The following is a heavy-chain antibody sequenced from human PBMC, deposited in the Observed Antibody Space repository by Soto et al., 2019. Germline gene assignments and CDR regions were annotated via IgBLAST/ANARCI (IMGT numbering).Heavy chain of an antibody. CDR2: ISGSGGST. V-gene: IGHV3-23*01. J-gene: IGHJ5*02. CDR3: AKDRGCSGGSCYPNNWFDP. D-gene: IGHD2-15*01. CDR1: GFTFSSYA. Sequence: GGSLRLSCAASGFTFSSYAMSWVRQAPGKGLEWVSAISGSGGSTYYADSVKGRFTISRDNSKNTLYLQMNSLRAEDTAVYYCAKDRGCSGGSCYPNNWFDPWGQGTLVTVSS.